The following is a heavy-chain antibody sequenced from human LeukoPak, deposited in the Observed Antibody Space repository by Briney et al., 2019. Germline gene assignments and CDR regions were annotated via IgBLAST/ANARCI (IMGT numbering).Heavy chain of an antibody. V-gene: IGHV3-7*01. J-gene: IGHJ6*02. D-gene: IGHD2-15*01. CDR3: SKVQCCCGSWFPEISIDV. CDR2: IKQDGSEK. CDR1: GFTFSSYW. Sequence: GGSLRLSCAASGFTFSSYWMSWVRQAPGKGLEWVANIKQDGSEKYYVDSVKGRFTISRDNAKNSLYLQMNSLRAEDTAVYYCSKVQCCCGSWFPEISIDVWGQGTTVTVSS.